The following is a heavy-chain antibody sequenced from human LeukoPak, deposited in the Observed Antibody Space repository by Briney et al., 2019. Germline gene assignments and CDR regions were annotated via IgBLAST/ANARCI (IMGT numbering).Heavy chain of an antibody. V-gene: IGHV4-34*01. J-gene: IGHJ4*02. Sequence: SETLSLTCAVYGGSFSGYYWSWIRQPPGKGLEWIGSIYYSGSTYYNPSLKSRVTISVDTSKNQFSLKLSSVTAADTAVYYCARYSSGWTGGLDYWGQGTLVTVSS. D-gene: IGHD6-19*01. CDR2: IYYSGST. CDR1: GGSFSGYY. CDR3: ARYSSGWTGGLDY.